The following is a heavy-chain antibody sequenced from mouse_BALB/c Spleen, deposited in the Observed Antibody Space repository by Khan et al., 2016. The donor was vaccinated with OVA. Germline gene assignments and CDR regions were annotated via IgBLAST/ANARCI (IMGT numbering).Heavy chain of an antibody. CDR2: IDPSTGYT. J-gene: IGHJ3*01. V-gene: IGHV1-7*01. CDR1: GYTFNTYW. D-gene: IGHD2-1*01. CDR3: ARRGRYGILGY. Sequence: VQLQQSGAELAKPGASVKMSCKASGYTFNTYWMHWVKQRPGQGLEWIGYIDPSTGYTEYNQKFKDKATLTTDKSSSTAYMQLSSLTSEDSAVYYCARRGRYGILGYWGQGTLVTVSA.